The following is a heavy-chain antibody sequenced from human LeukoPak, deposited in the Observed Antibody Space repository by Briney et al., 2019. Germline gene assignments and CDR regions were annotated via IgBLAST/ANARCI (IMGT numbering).Heavy chain of an antibody. CDR1: GFTFDDYG. CDR2: INWNGGST. V-gene: IGHV3-20*04. CDR3: ARNPITMVRGVIITYYYYYMDV. Sequence: PGGSLRLSCAASGFTFDDYGMSWVRQAPGKGLEWVSGINWNGGSTGYAGSVKGRFTISRDNAKNSLYLQMNSLRAEDTALYYCARNPITMVRGVIITYYYYYMDVWGKGTTVTVSS. J-gene: IGHJ6*03. D-gene: IGHD3-10*01.